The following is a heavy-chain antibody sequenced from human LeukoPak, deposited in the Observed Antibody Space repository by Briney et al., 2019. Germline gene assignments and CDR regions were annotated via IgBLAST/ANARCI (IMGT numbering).Heavy chain of an antibody. CDR3: AREASDIVVVPAAF. J-gene: IGHJ4*02. CDR2: INPNSGGT. V-gene: IGHV1-2*02. CDR1: GYTFTGYY. D-gene: IGHD2-2*01. Sequence: ASVKVSCKASGYTFTGYYMHWVRQAPGQGLEWMGWINPNSGGTNYAQKFQGRVTMTRDTSISAAYMELSRLRSDDTAVYYCAREASDIVVVPAAFWGQGTLVTVSS.